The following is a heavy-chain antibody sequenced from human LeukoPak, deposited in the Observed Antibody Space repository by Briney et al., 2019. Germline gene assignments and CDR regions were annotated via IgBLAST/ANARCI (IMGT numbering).Heavy chain of an antibody. V-gene: IGHV3-7*03. CDR1: GFTFSSYW. CDR3: AKDAYYSGYGYFDN. J-gene: IGHJ4*02. CDR2: IKQDGSEK. Sequence: GGSLRLSCAASGFTFSSYWMSWVRQAPGKGLEWVANIKQDGSEKYYVDSVKGRFTISRDNAKNSLYLQMNSLRPEDTALYYCAKDAYYSGYGYFDNWGQGTLVTVSS. D-gene: IGHD5-12*01.